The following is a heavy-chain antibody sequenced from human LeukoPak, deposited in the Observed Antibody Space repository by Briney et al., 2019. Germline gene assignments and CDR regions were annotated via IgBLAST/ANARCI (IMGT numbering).Heavy chain of an antibody. Sequence: GASVKVSCKASGGTFSSYAISWVRQAPGQGLEWMGGIIPIFGTANYAQKFQGRVTITTDKSTSTAYMELRSLRSDDTAVYYCARDFPLPPRTTVVRGGAYYFDYWGQGTLVTVSS. D-gene: IGHD4-23*01. J-gene: IGHJ4*02. CDR3: ARDFPLPPRTTVVRGGAYYFDY. CDR1: GGTFSSYA. CDR2: IIPIFGTA. V-gene: IGHV1-69*05.